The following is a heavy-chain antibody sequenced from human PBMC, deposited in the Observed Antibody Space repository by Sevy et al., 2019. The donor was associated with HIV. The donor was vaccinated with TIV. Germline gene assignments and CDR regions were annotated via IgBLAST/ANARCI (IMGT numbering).Heavy chain of an antibody. CDR1: GFTFSSYA. CDR3: AKGGYCSGGSCYLAAFDI. V-gene: IGHV3-23*01. J-gene: IGHJ3*02. D-gene: IGHD2-15*01. CDR2: ISGSGGST. Sequence: GGSLRLSCAASGFTFSSYAMSWVRQAPGKGLELVSAISGSGGSTYYADSVKGRFTISRDNSKNTLYLQMNSLRAEDTAVYYCAKGGYCSGGSCYLAAFDIWGQGTMVTVSS.